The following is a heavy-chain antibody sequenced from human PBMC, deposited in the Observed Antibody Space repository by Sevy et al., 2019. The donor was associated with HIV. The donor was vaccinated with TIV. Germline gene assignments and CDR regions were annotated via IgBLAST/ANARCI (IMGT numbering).Heavy chain of an antibody. Sequence: SETLSLTCAVSGGSISSSNWWSWVRQPPGKGLEWIGEIYHSGSTNYNPSLKSRVTISVDKSKNQFSLKLSSVTAADTAVYYCARVKCSGGSCYRRGMRYGFDYWGQGTLVTVSS. D-gene: IGHD2-15*01. V-gene: IGHV4-4*02. CDR3: ARVKCSGGSCYRRGMRYGFDY. CDR1: GGSISSSNW. CDR2: IYHSGST. J-gene: IGHJ4*02.